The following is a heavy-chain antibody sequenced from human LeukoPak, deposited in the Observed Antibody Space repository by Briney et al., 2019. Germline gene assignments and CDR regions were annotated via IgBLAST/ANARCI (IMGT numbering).Heavy chain of an antibody. V-gene: IGHV4-34*01. CDR3: ARGQFWSGYSI. CDR1: GASISTDVTYY. Sequence: PSETLSLTCTVSGASISTDVTYYWTFIRQPPGKGLEWIGEINHRRSTNYNPSLKSRVTMSVDTSKNQFSLNLSSVTAADTAVYYCARGQFWSGYSIWGQGTLVTVSS. CDR2: INHRRST. D-gene: IGHD3-3*02. J-gene: IGHJ4*02.